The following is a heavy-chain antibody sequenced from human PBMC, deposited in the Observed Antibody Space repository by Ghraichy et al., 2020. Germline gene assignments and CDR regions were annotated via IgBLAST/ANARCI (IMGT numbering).Heavy chain of an antibody. Sequence: SETLSLTCAVSGGSISSSNWWSWVRQPPGKGLEWIGEIYHSGSTNYNPSLKSRVTISVDKSKNQFSLKLSSVTAADTAVYYCARDSYSSGWSDAFDIWGQGKMVTVSS. CDR2: IYHSGST. D-gene: IGHD6-19*01. J-gene: IGHJ3*02. CDR1: GGSISSSNW. V-gene: IGHV4-4*02. CDR3: ARDSYSSGWSDAFDI.